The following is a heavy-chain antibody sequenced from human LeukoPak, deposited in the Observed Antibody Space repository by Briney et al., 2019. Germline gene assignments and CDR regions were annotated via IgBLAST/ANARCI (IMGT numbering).Heavy chain of an antibody. CDR1: GFTFSSYG. D-gene: IGHD1-26*01. Sequence: PGGSLRLSCAASGFTFSSYGMHWVRQAPGRGLEWVAVIWYNGNNKYYADSVKGRFTISRDNLKNTLFLQMNSLRAEDTAVYYCARGPGEGSVDYWGQGTLVTVSS. J-gene: IGHJ4*02. CDR2: IWYNGNNK. V-gene: IGHV3-33*01. CDR3: ARGPGEGSVDY.